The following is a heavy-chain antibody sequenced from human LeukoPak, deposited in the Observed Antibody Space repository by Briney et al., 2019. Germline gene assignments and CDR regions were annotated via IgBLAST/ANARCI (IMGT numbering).Heavy chain of an antibody. V-gene: IGHV3-11*06. D-gene: IGHD2-15*01. CDR3: ARDRYCSGGSCYGWFDP. CDR2: ISSSSSYT. Sequence: PGGSLRLSCAASGFTFSDYYMSWIRQAPGKGLEWVSYISSSSSYTNYADSVKGRFTISRDNAKNSLYLQMNSLRADDTAVYHCARDRYCSGGSCYGWFDPWGQGTLVTVSS. J-gene: IGHJ5*02. CDR1: GFTFSDYY.